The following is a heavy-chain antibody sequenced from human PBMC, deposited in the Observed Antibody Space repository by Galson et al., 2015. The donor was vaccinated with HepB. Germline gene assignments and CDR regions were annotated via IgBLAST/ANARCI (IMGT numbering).Heavy chain of an antibody. V-gene: IGHV3-53*01. CDR2: IYSGGST. D-gene: IGHD2-2*01. J-gene: IGHJ6*02. CDR1: GFTVSSNY. CDR3: ARESVGYCSSTSCYRNGMDV. Sequence: SLRLSCAASGFTVSSNYMSWVRHAPGKGLEWVSVIYSGGSTYYADSVKGRFTISRDNSKNTLYLQMNSLRAEDTAVYYCARESVGYCSSTSCYRNGMDVWGQGTTVTVSS.